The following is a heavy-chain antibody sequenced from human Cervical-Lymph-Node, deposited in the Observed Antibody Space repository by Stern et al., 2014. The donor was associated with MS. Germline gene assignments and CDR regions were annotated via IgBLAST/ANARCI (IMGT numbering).Heavy chain of an antibody. CDR3: ARTNWEGHYYYYYGMDV. V-gene: IGHV7-4-1*02. J-gene: IGHJ6*02. CDR2: VNTNTGNP. D-gene: IGHD7-27*01. Sequence: QEQLVQSGSELKKPGASVKVSCKASGYTFTSYAMNWVRPAPGQGLEWMGWVNTNTGNPTDAQGFTGRCVFSLDTSVSTAYLQISSLKAEDTAVYYCARTNWEGHYYYYYGMDVWGQGTTVTVSS. CDR1: GYTFTSYA.